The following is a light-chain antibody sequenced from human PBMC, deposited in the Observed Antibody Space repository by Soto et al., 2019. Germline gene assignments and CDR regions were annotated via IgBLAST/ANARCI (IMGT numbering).Light chain of an antibody. CDR2: GDN. CDR3: QSYDSSLTTFV. J-gene: IGLJ1*01. V-gene: IGLV1-40*01. CDR1: SSNIGAEYD. Sequence: QDMLTQSSSVCVAPGQRVAISCTGSSSNIGAEYDVHWYQQLPGTAPKRLIYGDNNRPSGVPDRFSGSKSGTSASLAITGLQPEDEADYYCQSYDSSLTTFVFGTGTKV.